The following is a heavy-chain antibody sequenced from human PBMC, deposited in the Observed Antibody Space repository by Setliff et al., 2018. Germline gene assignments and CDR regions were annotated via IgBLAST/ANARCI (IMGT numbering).Heavy chain of an antibody. CDR3: ARESRYYYDNLGTLDY. D-gene: IGHD3-22*01. CDR1: GGSINNYY. CDR2: IYTSGST. V-gene: IGHV4-4*07. J-gene: IGHJ4*02. Sequence: PSETLSLTCTVSGGSINNYYWTWTRQPAGKGLEWIGRIYTSGSTNYNPSLKSRVTMSVDTSKNQFSLKLSSVTAADTAVYYCARESRYYYDNLGTLDYWGQGTLVTVSS.